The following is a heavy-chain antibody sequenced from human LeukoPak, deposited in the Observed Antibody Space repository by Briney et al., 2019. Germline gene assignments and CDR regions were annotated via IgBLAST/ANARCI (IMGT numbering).Heavy chain of an antibody. Sequence: GASVKVSCKASGYTFTGYYMHWVRQAPGQGLEWMGWINPNSGGTNYAQKFQGRATMTRDTSISTAYMELNRLRSDDTAVYYCAREVDERYFDSLSPSWVDYWGQGTLVTVSS. CDR2: INPNSGGT. D-gene: IGHD3-9*01. CDR1: GYTFTGYY. CDR3: AREVDERYFDSLSPSWVDY. V-gene: IGHV1-2*02. J-gene: IGHJ4*02.